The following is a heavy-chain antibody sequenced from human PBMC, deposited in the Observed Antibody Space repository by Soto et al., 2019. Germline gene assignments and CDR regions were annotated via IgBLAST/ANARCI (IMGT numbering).Heavy chain of an antibody. D-gene: IGHD1-26*01. CDR1: GFTFSSYG. Sequence: QVQLVESGGGVVQPGRSLRLSCAASGFTFSSYGMHWVRQAPGKGLEWVAVIWYDGSNKYYADSVKGRFTISRDNSKNTLYLQMNSLRAEDTAVYYCARDLGGRCLQLGYYYGMDVWGQGTTVTVSS. V-gene: IGHV3-33*01. CDR3: ARDLGGRCLQLGYYYGMDV. J-gene: IGHJ6*02. CDR2: IWYDGSNK.